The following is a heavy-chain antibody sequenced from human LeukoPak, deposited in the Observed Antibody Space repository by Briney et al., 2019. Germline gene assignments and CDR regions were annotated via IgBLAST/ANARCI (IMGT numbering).Heavy chain of an antibody. CDR3: ARPKYTSTWNDNFHI. CDR2: IIPVSDTV. V-gene: IGHV1-69*13. D-gene: IGHD6-13*01. CDR1: GYTFTSYD. J-gene: IGHJ3*02. Sequence: SVKVSCKASGYTFTSYDINWVRQATGQGLEWMGGIIPVSDTVNYAQSFQGRVTFTADESKSTVYMDLSSLTSDDTAVYYCARPKYTSTWNDNFHIWGQGTTVTVSS.